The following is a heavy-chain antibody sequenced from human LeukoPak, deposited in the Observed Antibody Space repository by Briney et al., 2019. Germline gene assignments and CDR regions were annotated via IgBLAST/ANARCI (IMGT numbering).Heavy chain of an antibody. Sequence: GGSLRLSCVGSGFTFSNYAVHWVRQAPGKGLESVAVISYDGSNKYYADSVKGRFTISRDNSKNTLYLQMNSLRAEDTAVYYCARDLGQWLVQGAFDVWGQGTMVTVSS. CDR2: ISYDGSNK. D-gene: IGHD6-19*01. CDR3: ARDLGQWLVQGAFDV. CDR1: GFTFSNYA. J-gene: IGHJ3*01. V-gene: IGHV3-30-3*01.